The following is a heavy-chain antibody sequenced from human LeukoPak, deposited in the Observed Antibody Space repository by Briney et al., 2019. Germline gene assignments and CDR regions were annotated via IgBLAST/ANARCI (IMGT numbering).Heavy chain of an antibody. V-gene: IGHV3-48*02. CDR2: IASSTI. CDR1: GFTFSTYS. D-gene: IGHD2-2*01. CDR3: ARGPAAAIDY. Sequence: GGSLRLSCAASGFTFSTYSMNWVRQAPGKGLEWVSYIASSTIYYADSVKGRFTISRDNAKNSLYPQMNSLRDEDTAVYYCARGPAAAIDYWGQGTLVTVSS. J-gene: IGHJ4*02.